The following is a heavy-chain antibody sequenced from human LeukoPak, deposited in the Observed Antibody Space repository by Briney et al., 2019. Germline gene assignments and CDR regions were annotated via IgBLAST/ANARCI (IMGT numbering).Heavy chain of an antibody. J-gene: IGHJ4*02. CDR1: RFTLNIYS. D-gene: IGHD1-26*01. Sequence: GGSLRLSCAASRFTLNIYSIHWVRQAQGRGLEWLTFIRHDGSDKYYAESVRGRFNISRDNSKNTVSLQMNSLRGEDTAVYYCATDHAWGLNYWGQGTLVTVSS. CDR3: ATDHAWGLNY. V-gene: IGHV3-30*02. CDR2: IRHDGSDK.